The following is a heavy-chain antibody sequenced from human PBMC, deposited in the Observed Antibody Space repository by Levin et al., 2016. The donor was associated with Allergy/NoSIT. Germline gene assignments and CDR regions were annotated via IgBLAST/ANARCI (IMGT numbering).Heavy chain of an antibody. CDR1: GDSVSSDSSV. V-gene: IGHV6-1*01. J-gene: IGHJ4*02. D-gene: IGHD2/OR15-2a*01. CDR2: IYYRSKWYD. Sequence: SQTLSLTCAISGDSVSSDSSVWNWIRQSPSRGLEWLGRIYYRSKWYDDYAVSVKSRITIKPDTSKNQFSLEMTSVTAADTAVYYCARGGIVITKFDNWGQGTLVTVSS. CDR3: ARGGIVITKFDN.